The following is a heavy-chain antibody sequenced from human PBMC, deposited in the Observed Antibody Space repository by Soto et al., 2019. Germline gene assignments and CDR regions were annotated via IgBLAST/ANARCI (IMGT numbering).Heavy chain of an antibody. V-gene: IGHV3-7*04. CDR3: ARDLGWYRADY. Sequence: EVQLVESGGGLVQTGGSLRLSCAASGLTFSSYWMAWVRQAPGKGLEWVANINQDGSETNYVDSVKGRFTISRDNAKMSLNLQMNGLRAEDTAVYYCARDLGWYRADYWGQGTLVTVSS. CDR1: GLTFSSYW. CDR2: INQDGSET. J-gene: IGHJ4*02. D-gene: IGHD6-19*01.